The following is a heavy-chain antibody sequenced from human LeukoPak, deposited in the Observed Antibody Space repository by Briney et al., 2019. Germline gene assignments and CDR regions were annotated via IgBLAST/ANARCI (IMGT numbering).Heavy chain of an antibody. D-gene: IGHD3-22*01. CDR3: AKVFYDSSGYYPDAFDI. CDR1: GFTFSNLA. Sequence: GXSLRLXCAASGFTFSNLAMTWVRQAPGKGLEWVSTISASGGSTYYADSVKGRFTISRDNSKNTLYLQMDSLRAEDTAVYYCAKVFYDSSGYYPDAFDIWGQGTMVTVSS. J-gene: IGHJ3*02. CDR2: ISASGGST. V-gene: IGHV3-23*01.